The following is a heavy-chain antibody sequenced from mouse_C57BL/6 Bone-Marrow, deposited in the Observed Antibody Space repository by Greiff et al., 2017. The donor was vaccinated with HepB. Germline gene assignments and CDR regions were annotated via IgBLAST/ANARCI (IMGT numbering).Heavy chain of an antibody. CDR3: ARSGGNYLAWFAY. CDR1: GYTFTSYW. V-gene: IGHV1-64*01. CDR2: IHPNSGST. J-gene: IGHJ3*01. Sequence: VQLQQPGAELVKPGASVKLSCEASGYTFTSYWMHWVKQRPGQGLEWIGMIHPNSGSTNYNEKFKSKATLTVDKSSSTAYMKLSSLTSEDSAVYYCARSGGNYLAWFAYWGQGTLVTVSA. D-gene: IGHD2-1*01.